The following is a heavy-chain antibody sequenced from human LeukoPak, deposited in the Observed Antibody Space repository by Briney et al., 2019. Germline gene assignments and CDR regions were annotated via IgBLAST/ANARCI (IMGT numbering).Heavy chain of an antibody. J-gene: IGHJ4*02. CDR3: AELVGTALRDDY. D-gene: IGHD3-9*01. Sequence: GASVKVSCKASGYTFTSYDINWVRQATGQGLEWMGWMNPNSGNTGYAQKFQGRVTMTRNTSISTAYMELSSLRSEDTAVYYCAELVGTALRDDYWGQGTLVTVSS. V-gene: IGHV1-8*01. CDR1: GYTFTSYD. CDR2: MNPNSGNT.